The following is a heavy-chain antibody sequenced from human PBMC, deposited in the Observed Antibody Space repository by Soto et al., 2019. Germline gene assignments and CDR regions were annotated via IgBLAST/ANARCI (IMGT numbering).Heavy chain of an antibody. Sequence: GSLRLSCAASGFSFSSFGMHWVRQAPGKGLEWVAFNSYDGSNKYYADSVKGRFTISRDSSKKTLYLQMNSLRPEDTAVYYCAKALGELSPESYDYWGQGTLVTVSS. CDR2: NSYDGSNK. D-gene: IGHD3-16*02. J-gene: IGHJ4*02. CDR3: AKALGELSPESYDY. V-gene: IGHV3-30*18. CDR1: GFSFSSFG.